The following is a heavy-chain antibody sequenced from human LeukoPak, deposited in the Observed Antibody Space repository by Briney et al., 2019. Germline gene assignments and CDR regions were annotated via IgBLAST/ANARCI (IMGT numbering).Heavy chain of an antibody. Sequence: GESLKISCKASGYSFTSYWIGWVRQMPGKGLEWMGIIDPNDSETRYTPSFQGQVTISVDKSLTTADLQWNNLKASDTAMYYCARQTAMGRSGDYWGQGTLVTVSS. V-gene: IGHV5-51*01. CDR2: IDPNDSET. J-gene: IGHJ4*02. CDR3: ARQTAMGRSGDY. D-gene: IGHD5-18*01. CDR1: GYSFTSYW.